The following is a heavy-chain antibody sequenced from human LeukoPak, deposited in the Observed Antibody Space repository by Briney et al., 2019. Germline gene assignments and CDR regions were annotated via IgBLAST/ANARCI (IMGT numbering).Heavy chain of an antibody. V-gene: IGHV3-20*04. CDR2: INWNGGST. CDR3: ARRDIVVVPAAIFGAFDI. Sequence: GGSLRLSCAASGFTFDDYGMSWVRHAPGKGLVWVSGINWNGGSTGYADSVKGRFTISRDNAKNSLYLQMNSLRAEDTALYYCARRDIVVVPAAIFGAFDIWGQGTMVTVSS. D-gene: IGHD2-2*02. J-gene: IGHJ3*02. CDR1: GFTFDDYG.